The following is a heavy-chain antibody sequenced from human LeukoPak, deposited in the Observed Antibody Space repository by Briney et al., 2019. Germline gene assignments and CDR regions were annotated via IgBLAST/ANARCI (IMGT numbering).Heavy chain of an antibody. V-gene: IGHV3-23*01. Sequence: HTGGSLRLSCAASGFIFSSYAMSWVRQAPGKGLEWVSGISGSGGSTYYADSVKGRFTISRDNSKNTLYLQMNSLRAEDTAVYYCAKPAYCSGGSCYSIGYFDYWGQGTLVTVSS. CDR2: ISGSGGST. J-gene: IGHJ4*02. D-gene: IGHD2-15*01. CDR1: GFIFSSYA. CDR3: AKPAYCSGGSCYSIGYFDY.